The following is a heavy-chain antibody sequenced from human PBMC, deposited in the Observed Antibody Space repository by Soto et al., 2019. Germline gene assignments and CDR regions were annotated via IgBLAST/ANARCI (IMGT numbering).Heavy chain of an antibody. Sequence: LRLSCAASGFTCSSYWMSWVRQAPGKGLEWVANIKQDGSEKYYVDSVKGRFTISRDNAKNSLYLQMNSLRAEDTAVYYCARTDLSITIFGVVITNYFDYWGQGTLVTVSS. CDR3: ARTDLSITIFGVVITNYFDY. CDR2: IKQDGSEK. J-gene: IGHJ4*02. CDR1: GFTCSSYW. D-gene: IGHD3-3*01. V-gene: IGHV3-7*03.